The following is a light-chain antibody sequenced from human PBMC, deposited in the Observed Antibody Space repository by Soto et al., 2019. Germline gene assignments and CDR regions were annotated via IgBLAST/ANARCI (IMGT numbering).Light chain of an antibody. J-gene: IGKJ4*01. CDR1: QSISSY. CDR3: QQSYSTRLT. CDR2: ATS. Sequence: DIQMTRSPSSLSASVVDRVTITCRASQSISSYLNWYQQKPGKAPKLLIYATSSLQSGVPSRFSGSGSGTDFTLTISSLQPEDFATYYCQQSYSTRLTFGGGTKVEIK. V-gene: IGKV1-39*01.